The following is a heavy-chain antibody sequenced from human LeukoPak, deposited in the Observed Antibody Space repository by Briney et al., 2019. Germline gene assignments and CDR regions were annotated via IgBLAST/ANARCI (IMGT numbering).Heavy chain of an antibody. J-gene: IGHJ4*02. Sequence: GSLMIFCRAVAGFSVTNNYMSWVRQAREEGLEWVSVFYVGGATYYADSVKGRFTISRDNAKSSLYLQMNSLRAEDTAVYYCVRDGAVIPAPMPLPFDCWGQGTPVTVSS. CDR1: GFSVTNNY. CDR3: VRDGAVIPAPMPLPFDC. D-gene: IGHD2-2*01. V-gene: IGHV3-53*01. CDR2: FYVGGAT.